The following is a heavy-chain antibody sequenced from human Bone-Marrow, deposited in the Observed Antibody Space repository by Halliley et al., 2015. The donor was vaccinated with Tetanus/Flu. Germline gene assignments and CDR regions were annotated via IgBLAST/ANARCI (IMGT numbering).Heavy chain of an antibody. D-gene: IGHD3-22*01. CDR3: ARGQDEYYDGRGYYRIYFDP. J-gene: IGHJ4*02. Sequence: GGGTGYADSVKGRFPISRDIAKNPLDLHMDSLGIEDTAVYYCARGQDEYYDGRGYYRIYFDPWGQGTLVTVS. CDR2: GGGT. V-gene: IGHV3-66*01.